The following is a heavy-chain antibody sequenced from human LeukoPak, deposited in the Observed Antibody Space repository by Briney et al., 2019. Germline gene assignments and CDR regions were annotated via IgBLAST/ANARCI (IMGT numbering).Heavy chain of an antibody. D-gene: IGHD5-12*01. V-gene: IGHV4-34*01. Sequence: SETLSLTCAVYGGSFSGYYWSWIRQPPGKGLEWIGEINHSGSTNYNPSLKSRVTISVDTSKNQFSLKLSSVTAADTAVYYCARVKRLRLILGGSYYYGMDVWAKGPRSPSP. CDR3: ARVKRLRLILGGSYYYGMDV. J-gene: IGHJ6*02. CDR2: INHSGST. CDR1: GGSFSGYY.